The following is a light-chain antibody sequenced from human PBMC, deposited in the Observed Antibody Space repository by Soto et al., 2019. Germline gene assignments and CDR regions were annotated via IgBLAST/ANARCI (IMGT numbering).Light chain of an antibody. CDR2: AAS. CDR1: QTLSTNS. Sequence: EIVLTQSPGTLSLSPGERATLSCRASQTLSTNSLAWYQQRPGQTPRLLIYAASTRDTDIPDRFNGSGSGTDFALTISRLEPEDSAVYYCQQRRNWPTFGQGTKVEIK. CDR3: QQRRNWPT. J-gene: IGKJ1*01. V-gene: IGKV3D-20*02.